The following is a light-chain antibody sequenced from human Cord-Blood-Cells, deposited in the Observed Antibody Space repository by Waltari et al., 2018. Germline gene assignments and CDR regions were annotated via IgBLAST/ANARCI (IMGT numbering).Light chain of an antibody. CDR2: GAS. J-gene: IGKJ2*01. CDR1: LSVSSN. V-gene: IGKV3-15*01. Sequence: EIVLTPSPATLSVPHGARAPLSCRASLSVSSNLAWYRRKPGQAPRLLIYGASTRATGIPARFSGRGSGTEFPLTISSLQSEYFAVNYCQQYNNWPYTFGQGTKLEIK. CDR3: QQYNNWPYT.